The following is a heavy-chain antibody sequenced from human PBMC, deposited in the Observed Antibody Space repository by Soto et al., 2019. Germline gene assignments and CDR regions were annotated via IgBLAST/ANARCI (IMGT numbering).Heavy chain of an antibody. CDR1: GGSISSYY. V-gene: IGHV4-59*01. CDR3: ASSATYYDFWSGYSSYYYYYMDV. CDR2: IYYSGST. D-gene: IGHD3-3*01. J-gene: IGHJ6*03. Sequence: SETLSLTCTVSGGSISSYYWSWIRQPPGKGLEWIGYIYYSGSTNYNPSLKSRVTISVDTSKNQFSRKLSSVTAADTAVYYCASSATYYDFWSGYSSYYYYYMDVWGKGTTVTVSS.